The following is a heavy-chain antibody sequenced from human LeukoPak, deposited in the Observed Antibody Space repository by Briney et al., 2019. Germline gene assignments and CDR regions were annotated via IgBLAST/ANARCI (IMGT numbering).Heavy chain of an antibody. CDR3: ASAAYYDFWSGYYFSEYFQH. CDR2: IYSVGST. V-gene: IGHV3-53*01. Sequence: GGSLRLSCAASGFTVSSNYMSWVRQAPGKGLEWGSVIYSVGSTYYADSVKGRFTISRDNSKNTLYLQMNSLRAEDTAVYYCASAAYYDFWSGYYFSEYFQHWGQGTLVTVSS. J-gene: IGHJ1*01. CDR1: GFTVSSNY. D-gene: IGHD3-3*01.